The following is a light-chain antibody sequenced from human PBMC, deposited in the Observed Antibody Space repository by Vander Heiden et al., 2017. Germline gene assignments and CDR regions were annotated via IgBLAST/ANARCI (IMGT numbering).Light chain of an antibody. CDR2: DDY. V-gene: IGLV3-21*02. CDR1: KIGSKW. J-gene: IGLJ3*02. CDR3: QVWDNSSVV. Sequence: SYVFSPPPSASVAPGQTATIPCGGNKIGSKWVHWYQQKSGQAPVRVVYDDYDRPSGIPERFSGSNAGNTATLTISRVEAGDEADYYCQVWDNSSVVFGGGTKLTVL.